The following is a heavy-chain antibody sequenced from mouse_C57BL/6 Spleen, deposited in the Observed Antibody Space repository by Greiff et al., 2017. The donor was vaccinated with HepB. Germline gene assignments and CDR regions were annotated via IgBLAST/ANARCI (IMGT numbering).Heavy chain of an antibody. CDR2: ISDGGSYT. D-gene: IGHD4-1*01. V-gene: IGHV5-4*01. CDR3: AREELTGTFDY. J-gene: IGHJ2*01. CDR1: GFTFSSYA. Sequence: EVKLMESGGGLVKPGGSLKLSCAASGFTFSSYAMSWVRQTPEKRLEWVATISDGGSYTYYPDNVKGRFTISRDNAKNNLYLQMSHLKSEDTAMYYCAREELTGTFDYWGQGTTLTVSS.